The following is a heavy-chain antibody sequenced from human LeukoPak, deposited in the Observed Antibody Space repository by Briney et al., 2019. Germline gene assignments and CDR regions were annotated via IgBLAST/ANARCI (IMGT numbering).Heavy chain of an antibody. J-gene: IGHJ4*02. CDR3: ARDRASGWYRGHYDY. V-gene: IGHV3-20*04. CDR1: GFTLDDYG. Sequence: GGSLRLSCAASGFTLDDYGMSWVRQAPGKGLEWVSGIGWSGSSTGYADSVKGRFTISIDNAKNSLYLQLNSLRAEDTAFYYCARDRASGWYRGHYDYWGQGTLVTVSS. D-gene: IGHD6-19*01. CDR2: IGWSGSST.